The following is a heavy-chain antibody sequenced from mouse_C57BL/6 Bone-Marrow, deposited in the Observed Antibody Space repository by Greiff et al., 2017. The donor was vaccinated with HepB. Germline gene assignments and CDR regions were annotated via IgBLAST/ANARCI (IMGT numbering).Heavy chain of an antibody. Sequence: QVQLQQPGAELVKPGASVKMSCKASGYTFTNYWIGWAKQRPGHGLEWIGDIYPGGGYTNYNEKFKGKATLTADKSSSTAYMQFSSLTSEDSAIYYCARSPFTLYYFDYWGQGTTLTVSS. J-gene: IGHJ2*01. V-gene: IGHV1-63*01. CDR1: GYTFTNYW. CDR2: IYPGGGYT. D-gene: IGHD2-12*01. CDR3: ARSPFTLYYFDY.